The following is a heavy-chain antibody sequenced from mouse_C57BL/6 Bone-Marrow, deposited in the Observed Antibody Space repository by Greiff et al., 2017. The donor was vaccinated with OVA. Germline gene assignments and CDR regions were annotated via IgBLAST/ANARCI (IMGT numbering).Heavy chain of an antibody. CDR2: ISYDGSN. V-gene: IGHV3-6*01. Sequence: EVQRVESGPGLVKPSQSLSLTCSVTGYSITSGYYWNWIRQFPGNKLEWMGYISYDGSNNYNPSLKNRISITRDTSKNQFFLKLNSVTTEDTATYYCARGLSGYWGQGTTLTVSS. CDR3: ARGLSGY. D-gene: IGHD1-1*02. J-gene: IGHJ2*01. CDR1: GYSITSGYY.